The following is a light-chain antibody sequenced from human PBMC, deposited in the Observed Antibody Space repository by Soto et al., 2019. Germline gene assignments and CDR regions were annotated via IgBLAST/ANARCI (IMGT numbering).Light chain of an antibody. CDR3: QHYNNWPIT. CDR1: QSVASN. CDR2: GTS. Sequence: EIVLTHAPATLSLSPFQRSTVSCRASQSVASNLAWYQQKPGQAPRLLIYGTSTRATGVPARFSGSGSGTDFTLTISSLQAADFAVYHCQHYNNWPITFGQGTRLEIK. V-gene: IGKV3-15*01. J-gene: IGKJ5*01.